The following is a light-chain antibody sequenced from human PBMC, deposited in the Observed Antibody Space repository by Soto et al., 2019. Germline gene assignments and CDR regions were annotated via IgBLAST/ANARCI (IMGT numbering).Light chain of an antibody. Sequence: EIVMTQSPATLSVSPGERATLSCRASQSVSRNLAWYQQKPGQAPRLLIYDASTRATGTPARFSGSGSGTDFTLTISSLQPEDFAVYYCQQRSNWPRTFGQGPRWIS. CDR2: DAS. J-gene: IGKJ1*01. V-gene: IGKV3D-15*01. CDR1: QSVSRN. CDR3: QQRSNWPRT.